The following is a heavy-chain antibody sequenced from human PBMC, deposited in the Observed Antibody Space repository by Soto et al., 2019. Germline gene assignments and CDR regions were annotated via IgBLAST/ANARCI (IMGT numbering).Heavy chain of an antibody. CDR2: LVPLFGTP. J-gene: IGHJ4*02. D-gene: IGHD3-10*01. V-gene: IGHV1-69*12. CDR1: GGTFTSFA. Sequence: QVQLVQSGAEVKKPGSSVKVSCKASGGTFTSFAFSWVRQAPGQGLEWMGGLVPLFGTPNYAQKLQGRVTITADGSTGTAYMELSSLTYEDTAVYYCARGRFGSGNYYFDYWGQGTLVTASS. CDR3: ARGRFGSGNYYFDY.